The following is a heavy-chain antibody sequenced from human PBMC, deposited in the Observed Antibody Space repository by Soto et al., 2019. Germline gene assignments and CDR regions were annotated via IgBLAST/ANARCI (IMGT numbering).Heavy chain of an antibody. Sequence: GQLVQSGGEVKKPGASVKLSCTASGYTFTSYGISWVRQAAGQGLGWMGRISAYNGKRNYAQSVQGRETMTTDTSPRSAYMDVRRLRSDDTAVYYCARGCDVDYYPGMDVWGHGPTVTVSS. CDR3: ARGCDVDYYPGMDV. CDR1: GYTFTSYG. J-gene: IGHJ6*02. CDR2: ISAYNGKR. V-gene: IGHV1-18*01.